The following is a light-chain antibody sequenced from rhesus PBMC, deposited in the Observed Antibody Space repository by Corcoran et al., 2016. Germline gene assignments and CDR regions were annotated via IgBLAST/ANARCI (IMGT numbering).Light chain of an antibody. CDR3: QHYYDNPYS. V-gene: IGKV1S8*01. Sequence: DIQMTQSPSALSASVGDRVTISCRASHNIYNNLAWYQQKPGKAPKLLISTASSLQTGIPSRFSGSGSGTDFTLTVSSLQPEGSAAYYCQHYYDNPYSFGQGTKVEIK. CDR2: TAS. CDR1: HNIYNN. J-gene: IGKJ2*01.